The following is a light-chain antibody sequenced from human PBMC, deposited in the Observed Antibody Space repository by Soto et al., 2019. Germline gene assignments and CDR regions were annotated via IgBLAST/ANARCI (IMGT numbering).Light chain of an antibody. CDR2: DVS. V-gene: IGLV2-14*02. J-gene: IGLJ1*01. CDR3: SSFTSTTTYV. CDR1: SSDVGSHDL. Sequence: QSVLTQPASVSGSPGQSIAISCTGTSSDVGSHDLVSWYQQQSGKVPKLIIYDVSSRPSGVSNHFSGSKSGNTASLTISGLQAEDEADYYCSSFTSTTTYVFGPGTKVTVL.